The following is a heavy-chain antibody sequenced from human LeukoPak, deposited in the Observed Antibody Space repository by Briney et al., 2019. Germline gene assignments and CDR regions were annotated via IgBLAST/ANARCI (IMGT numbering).Heavy chain of an antibody. Sequence: GGSLRLSCAASGFTFSSYSMNWVRQAPGKGLEWFSSISSSSSYIYYADSVKGRFTISRDNAKNSLYLQMNSLRAEDTAVYYCARGQTPMVRGVGIDYWGQGTLVTVSS. CDR3: ARGQTPMVRGVGIDY. CDR1: GFTFSSYS. J-gene: IGHJ4*02. V-gene: IGHV3-21*01. CDR2: ISSSSSYI. D-gene: IGHD3-10*01.